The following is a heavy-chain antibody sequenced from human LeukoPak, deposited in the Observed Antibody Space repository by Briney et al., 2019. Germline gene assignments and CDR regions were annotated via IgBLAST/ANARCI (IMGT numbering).Heavy chain of an antibody. D-gene: IGHD2-2*01. CDR1: GGPFSGYY. Sequence: SETLSLTCAVYGGPFSGYYWSWIRQPPGKGLEWIGEINHSGSTNYNPSLKSRVTISVDTSKNQFSLKLSSVTAADTAVYYCARGLGYIVVVPAAIRAPAFDIWGQGTMVTVSS. J-gene: IGHJ3*02. V-gene: IGHV4-34*01. CDR2: INHSGST. CDR3: ARGLGYIVVVPAAIRAPAFDI.